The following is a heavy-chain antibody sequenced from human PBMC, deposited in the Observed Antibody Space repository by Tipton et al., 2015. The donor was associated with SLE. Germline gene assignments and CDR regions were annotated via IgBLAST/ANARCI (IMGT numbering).Heavy chain of an antibody. Sequence: RSLRLSCAASGFTFDDYAMHWVRQAPGKGLEWVSGISWNSGSIGYADSVKGRFTISRDNAKNSLYLQMNSLRSDDTAMYYCVRDEKRVAAGTTGYFDLWGQGTLVTVSS. CDR1: GFTFDDYA. CDR2: ISWNSGSI. D-gene: IGHD4-17*01. V-gene: IGHV3-9*01. J-gene: IGHJ4*02. CDR3: VRDEKRVAAGTTGYFDL.